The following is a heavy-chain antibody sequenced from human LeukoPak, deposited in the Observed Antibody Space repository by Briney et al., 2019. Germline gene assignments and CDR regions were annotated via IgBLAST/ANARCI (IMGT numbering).Heavy chain of an antibody. J-gene: IGHJ5*02. CDR3: ARSPMVRGVIYNWFDP. D-gene: IGHD3-10*01. Sequence: SETLSLTCTVSGGSISSGSYYWSWIRQPAGKGLEWIGLIYTSGSTNYNPSLKSRVSISVDTSKNQFSLKLSSVTAADTAVYYCARSPMVRGVIYNWFDPWGQGTLVTVSS. CDR1: GGSISSGSYY. CDR2: IYTSGST. V-gene: IGHV4-61*02.